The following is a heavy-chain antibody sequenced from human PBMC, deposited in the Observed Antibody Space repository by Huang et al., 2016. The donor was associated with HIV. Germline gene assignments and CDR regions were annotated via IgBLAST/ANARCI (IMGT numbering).Heavy chain of an antibody. CDR3: ARQWVLLDYLMGMDV. CDR2: INDSGAT. Sequence: QVHLQQWGAGLLKPSETLTLTCAVSGASFTGNYWTWIRQTPGKGLEGSGEINDSGATMYNPSLGSRVTISIDRSKKEFSLRLSSMTAADTAVYDCARQWVLLDYLMGMDVWGQGTTVIVSS. CDR1: GASFTGNY. J-gene: IGHJ6*02. D-gene: IGHD3-3*01. V-gene: IGHV4-34*01.